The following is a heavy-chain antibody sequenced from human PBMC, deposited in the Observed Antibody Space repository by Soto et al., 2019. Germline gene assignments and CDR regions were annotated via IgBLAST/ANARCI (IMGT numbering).Heavy chain of an antibody. CDR3: AGGGLSAFDY. V-gene: IGHV3-53*01. CDR2: IYSGGST. CDR1: GFTVSSNY. D-gene: IGHD6-19*01. Sequence: EVQLVESGGGLIQPGGSLRLSCAASGFTVSSNYMSWVRQAPGKGLEWVSVIYSGGSTYYADSVKGRFTISRDHSKNTRYLQTNILTAADTAVYYCAGGGLSAFDYWGQGTLVTVSS. J-gene: IGHJ4*02.